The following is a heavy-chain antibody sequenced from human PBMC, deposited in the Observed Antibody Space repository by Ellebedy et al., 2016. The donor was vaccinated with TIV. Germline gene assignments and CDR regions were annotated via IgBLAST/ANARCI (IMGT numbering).Heavy chain of an antibody. J-gene: IGHJ5*02. CDR1: GESYIGYY. CDR3: ARRHGANRRYMWFDP. CDR2: VDHVGST. Sequence: SQTLSLTCAVHGESYIGYYWTWIRQPPGTVLEWMGEVDHVGSTIYNPSLRGRVTIAVDPSKNQFSLNLRSVTAAETAVYYCARRHGANRRYMWFDPWGQGTLVTVSS. V-gene: IGHV4-34*01. D-gene: IGHD4/OR15-4a*01.